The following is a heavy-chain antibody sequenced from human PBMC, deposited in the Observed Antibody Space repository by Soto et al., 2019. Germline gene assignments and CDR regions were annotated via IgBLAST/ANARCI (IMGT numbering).Heavy chain of an antibody. CDR3: ARDFAQSVSYNGILVY. CDR2: INAGNGNT. D-gene: IGHD2-8*01. J-gene: IGHJ4*02. CDR1: GYTFTSYA. Sequence: ASVKVSCKASGYTFTSYAMHWVRQAPGQRLEWMGWINAGNGNTKYSQKFQGRVTITRDTSASTAYMELSSLRSEDTAVYYCARDFAQSVSYNGILVYWGQGTLVTVSS. V-gene: IGHV1-3*01.